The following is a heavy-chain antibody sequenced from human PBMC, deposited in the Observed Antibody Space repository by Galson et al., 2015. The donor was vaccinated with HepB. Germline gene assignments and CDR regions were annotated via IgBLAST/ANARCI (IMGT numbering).Heavy chain of an antibody. CDR1: GDSISGSHSS. CDR3: ARSLVTPPLYFDY. CDR2: IYRPGVT. Sequence: TLSLTCTVSGDSISGSHSSWNWIRQSPGKGLEWIGHIYRPGVTYYNPSLQSRLTISQDRSKDLFSLDLRSATAADTAIYYCARSLVTPPLYFDYWGLGILVTVSS. J-gene: IGHJ4*02. V-gene: IGHV4-30-2*06. D-gene: IGHD4-23*01.